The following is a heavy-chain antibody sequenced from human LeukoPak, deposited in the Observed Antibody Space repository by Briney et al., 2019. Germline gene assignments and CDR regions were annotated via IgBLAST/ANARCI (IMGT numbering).Heavy chain of an antibody. V-gene: IGHV3-7*01. CDR2: IQEDGSEK. CDR3: ARYPPYYYGSSDYYLDF. CDR1: GFTFSSCW. D-gene: IGHD3-22*01. Sequence: PGRSLRLSCAASGFTFSSCWMSWVRQAPGKGLEWVAKIQEDGSEKYYVDSVKGRFTISRDNAKSLLYLHMSSLRAEDTAVYYCARYPPYYYGSSDYYLDFWGQGTLVSVSS. J-gene: IGHJ4*02.